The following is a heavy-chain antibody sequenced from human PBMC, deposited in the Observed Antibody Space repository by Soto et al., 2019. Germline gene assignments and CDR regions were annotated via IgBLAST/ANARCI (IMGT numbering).Heavy chain of an antibody. D-gene: IGHD6-19*01. V-gene: IGHV1-18*01. CDR1: GYTFTQYE. Sequence: QVQLVQSGAEVKKPGASVKVSCKASGYTFTQYEIGWVRQAPGQGLEWMGWISPYSGNTNYAQKLQGRVTMTTDTAMSTGYMELRSLRSDVTAVYYCVRFASSGWYTGGYWGQGTLVTVSS. CDR2: ISPYSGNT. J-gene: IGHJ4*02. CDR3: VRFASSGWYTGGY.